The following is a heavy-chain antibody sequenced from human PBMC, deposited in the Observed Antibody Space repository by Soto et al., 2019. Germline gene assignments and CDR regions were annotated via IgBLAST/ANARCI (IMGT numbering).Heavy chain of an antibody. V-gene: IGHV3-30-3*01. CDR2: ITYDATYK. CDR3: ARRRYSDSSGYFYNY. Sequence: QVQLVESGGGVVQPGRSLRLSCAASRFSFSTYAMHWVRQAPGKGLEWVAAITYDATYKYDADSVKGRFTISRDNSKNTLYLQMNSLRAEDTAVYYCARRRYSDSSGYFYNYWGQGTLVTVSS. J-gene: IGHJ4*02. D-gene: IGHD3-22*01. CDR1: RFSFSTYA.